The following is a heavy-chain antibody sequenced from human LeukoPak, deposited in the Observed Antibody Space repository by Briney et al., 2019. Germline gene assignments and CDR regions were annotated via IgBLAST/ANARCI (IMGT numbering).Heavy chain of an antibody. J-gene: IGHJ2*01. CDR3: ATGRIAAAGGYWYFDL. CDR1: GYTLTVLS. V-gene: IGHV1-24*01. D-gene: IGHD6-13*01. CDR2: FDPEDGET. Sequence: ASVKVSCKVSGYTLTVLSMHWVRQGPGKGLEWMGGFDPEDGETIYAQKFQGRVTMIEDTSTDTAYMELSSLTSEDTAVYYCATGRIAAAGGYWYFDLWGRGTLVTVSS.